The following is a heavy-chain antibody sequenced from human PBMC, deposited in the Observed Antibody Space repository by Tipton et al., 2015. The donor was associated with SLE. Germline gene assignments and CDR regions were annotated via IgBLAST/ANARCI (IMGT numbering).Heavy chain of an antibody. Sequence: TLSLTCTVSGGSISESTYSWDWIRQAPGKGLEWIGSMYFSGNTYYNPFLRSRVTISADTSKNQFSLKLNSVTAADTAVYYCARSQYCGDGSCQSWNGYYMDVWGKGTTVSVSS. V-gene: IGHV4-39*07. CDR3: ARSQYCGDGSCQSWNGYYMDV. CDR2: MYFSGNT. CDR1: GGSISESTYS. D-gene: IGHD2-21*01. J-gene: IGHJ6*03.